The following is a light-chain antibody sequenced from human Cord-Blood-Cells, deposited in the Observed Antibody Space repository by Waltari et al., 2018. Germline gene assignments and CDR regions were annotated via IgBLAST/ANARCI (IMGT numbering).Light chain of an antibody. CDR3: SSYTSSSTWV. J-gene: IGLJ3*02. Sequence: QSALTQPASVSGSPGQXITISCXGTSSDVGGYNYVSWYQQHQGKAPKLMIYDVSNRPSGVSNRFSGSKSGNTASLTISGLQAEDEADYYCSSYTSSSTWVFGGGTKLTVL. CDR2: DVS. V-gene: IGLV2-14*03. CDR1: SSDVGGYNY.